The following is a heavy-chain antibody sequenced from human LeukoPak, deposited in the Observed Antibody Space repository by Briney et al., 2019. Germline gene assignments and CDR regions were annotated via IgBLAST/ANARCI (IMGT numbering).Heavy chain of an antibody. Sequence: SETLSLTCTVSGASISSGGHYWSWIRQPPGKGLEWIGYISYSGTTYYNPSLKSRVTISMDTSKNQFSLNLRSVTAADTAAYYCAAYDSSGYYILAGYWGQGTLVTVSS. CDR1: GASISSGGHY. D-gene: IGHD3-22*01. CDR3: AAYDSSGYYILAGY. J-gene: IGHJ1*01. CDR2: ISYSGTT. V-gene: IGHV4-31*03.